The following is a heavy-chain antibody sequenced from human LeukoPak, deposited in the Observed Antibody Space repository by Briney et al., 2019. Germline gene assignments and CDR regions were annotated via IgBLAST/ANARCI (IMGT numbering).Heavy chain of an antibody. CDR3: ARHPNLDF. CDR1: GYTFTDYY. J-gene: IGHJ4*02. V-gene: IGHV1-2*02. Sequence: ASVKVSCKASGYTFTDYYIHCLRQAPGEGLEWILWINPNSGATSVAQRFHGRVTTTRDTSISTVYLELSSLRPDDTAFYYCARHPNLDFWGQGTLVTVSS. CDR2: INPNSGAT.